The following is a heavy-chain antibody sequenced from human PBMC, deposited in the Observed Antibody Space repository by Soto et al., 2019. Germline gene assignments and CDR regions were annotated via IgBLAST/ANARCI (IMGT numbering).Heavy chain of an antibody. Sequence: ASVKVSCKASGYTFTSYYMHWVRQAPGQGLEWMGIINPSGGTTSYAQKFQGRVTMTRDTSTSTVYMELSSLRSEDTAVYYCAKAAAGHYYYYNGLDVWGQGTTVTVSS. V-gene: IGHV1-46*03. CDR1: GYTFTSYY. CDR2: INPSGGTT. CDR3: AKAAAGHYYYYNGLDV. J-gene: IGHJ6*02. D-gene: IGHD6-13*01.